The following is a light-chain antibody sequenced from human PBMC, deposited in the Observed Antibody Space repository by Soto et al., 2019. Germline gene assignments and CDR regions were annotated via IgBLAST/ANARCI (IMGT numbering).Light chain of an antibody. CDR1: QSVSSY. J-gene: IGKJ4*01. CDR3: QQRSDWPST. Sequence: EIVLTQSPATLYLSPGERATLSCRASQSVSSYLAWYQQKPGQAPRLLIYDASNRATGIRARFSGSGSGTDFTLTISSLEPDEFAVYYCQQRSDWPSTFGGGTKVQIK. CDR2: DAS. V-gene: IGKV3-11*01.